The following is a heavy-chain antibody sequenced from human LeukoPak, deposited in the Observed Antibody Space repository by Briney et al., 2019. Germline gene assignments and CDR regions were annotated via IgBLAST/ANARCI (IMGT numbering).Heavy chain of an antibody. D-gene: IGHD2-2*01. CDR3: TTYIVVVPAAVLTDY. CDR1: RFTFSNAW. CDR2: IKSKTDGGTT. Sequence: GGSLRLSCAASRFTFSNAWMNWVRQAPGKGLEWVGRIKSKTDGGTTDYAAPVKGRFTISRDDSKNTLYLQMNSLKTEDTAVYYCTTYIVVVPAAVLTDYWGQGTMVTVSS. J-gene: IGHJ3*01. V-gene: IGHV3-15*01.